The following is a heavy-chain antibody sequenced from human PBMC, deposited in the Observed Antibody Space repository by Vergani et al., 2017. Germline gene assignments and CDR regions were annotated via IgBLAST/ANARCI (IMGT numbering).Heavy chain of an antibody. D-gene: IGHD1-26*01. CDR2: LTGGGGST. V-gene: IGHV3-23*01. CDR3: VKDAGRCESFFDS. J-gene: IGHJ4*02. Sequence: EVQLLQSGGSLKQPGGSVRLSCAASGFTFSTYAMHWVRQGPGQGLEWVSDLTGGGGSTYYADSFQGRFIISRDNSRDTLYLQMNSLRPEDTATYYCVKDAGRCESFFDSGGQGTLVTVSS. CDR1: GFTFSTYA.